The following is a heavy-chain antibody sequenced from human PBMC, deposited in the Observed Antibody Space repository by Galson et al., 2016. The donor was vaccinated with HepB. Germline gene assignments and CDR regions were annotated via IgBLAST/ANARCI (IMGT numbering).Heavy chain of an antibody. V-gene: IGHV3-30*01. Sequence: KGRFTISRDNSKNTLYLQMNSLRAEDTAVYYCARFIASPWNDYYYYGMDVWGKGTTVTVSS. J-gene: IGHJ6*04. D-gene: IGHD1-1*01. CDR3: ARFIASPWNDYYYYGMDV.